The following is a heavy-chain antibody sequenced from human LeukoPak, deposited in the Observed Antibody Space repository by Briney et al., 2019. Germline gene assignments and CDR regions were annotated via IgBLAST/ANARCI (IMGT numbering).Heavy chain of an antibody. CDR3: ARARSYYYDSSGYYYGAFDI. V-gene: IGHV4-30-4*01. J-gene: IGHJ3*02. Sequence: SQTLSLTCTVSGGSISSGDYYWSWIRQPPGKGLEWIGYIYYSGSTYYNPSLKSRVTISVDTSKNQLSLKLSSVTAADTAVYYCARARSYYYDSSGYYYGAFDIWGQGTMVTVSS. CDR1: GGSISSGDYY. CDR2: IYYSGST. D-gene: IGHD3-22*01.